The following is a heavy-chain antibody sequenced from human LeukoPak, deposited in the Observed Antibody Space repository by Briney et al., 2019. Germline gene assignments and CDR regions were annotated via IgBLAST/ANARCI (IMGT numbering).Heavy chain of an antibody. CDR2: ISVSGGGI. Sequence: GGSLRLSCAASGFTFNNSPMNWVRQAPGKGLEWVSVISVSGGGIYYADSVRGRFTISRDNSKTTVFLQMDSLRAEDTAVYYCVKGHCAGSPYYLDYWGQGTLVTVSS. CDR1: GFTFNNSP. D-gene: IGHD2-21*01. V-gene: IGHV3-23*01. CDR3: VKGHCAGSPYYLDY. J-gene: IGHJ4*02.